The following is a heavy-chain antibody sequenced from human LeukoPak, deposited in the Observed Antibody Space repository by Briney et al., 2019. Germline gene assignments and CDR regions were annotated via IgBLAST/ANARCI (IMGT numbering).Heavy chain of an antibody. V-gene: IGHV3-30*04. CDR1: GFTFSSYA. D-gene: IGHD6-13*01. Sequence: GRSLRLSCAASGFTFSSYAMHWVRQAPGKGLEWVAVISYDGSNKYYADSVKGRFTISRDNSKNTVSLHMNSLRAEDTAVYYCAKVAPLGSSWYAFNYWGQGTLVTVSS. J-gene: IGHJ4*02. CDR2: ISYDGSNK. CDR3: AKVAPLGSSWYAFNY.